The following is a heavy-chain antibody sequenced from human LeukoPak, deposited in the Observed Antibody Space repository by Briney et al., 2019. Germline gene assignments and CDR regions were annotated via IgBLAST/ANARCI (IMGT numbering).Heavy chain of an antibody. V-gene: IGHV3-23*01. J-gene: IGHJ4*02. Sequence: PGGSLRLSCAASGFTFSSYGMSWVRQAPGKGLEWVSAISGSGGSTYYADSVKGRFTISRDNAKNSLYLQMNSLRAEDTAVYYCAREMGDYGCDYWGQGTLVTVSS. CDR3: AREMGDYGCDY. CDR1: GFTFSSYG. CDR2: ISGSGGST. D-gene: IGHD4-17*01.